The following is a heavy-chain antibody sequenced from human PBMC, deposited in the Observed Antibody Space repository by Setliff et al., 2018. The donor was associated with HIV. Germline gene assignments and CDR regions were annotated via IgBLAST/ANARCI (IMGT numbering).Heavy chain of an antibody. CDR3: AKDGSDNFWSGYYVVARRGMDV. CDR1: GFSFASAW. V-gene: IGHV3-15*01. CDR2: IREEAHGGET. Sequence: PGGSLRLSCAASGFSFASAWMNWVRRAPGKGPAGVARIREEAHGGETEYAAALRGRFTISGDNSRNTLYLPMNSLRDEDTAVYFCAKDGSDNFWSGYYVVARRGMDVWGQGTTVTVSS. J-gene: IGHJ6*02. D-gene: IGHD3-3*01.